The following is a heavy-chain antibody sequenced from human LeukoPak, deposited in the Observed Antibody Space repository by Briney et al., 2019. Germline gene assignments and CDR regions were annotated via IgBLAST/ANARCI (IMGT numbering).Heavy chain of an antibody. V-gene: IGHV1-69*04. D-gene: IGHD6-19*01. CDR1: GGTFSSYA. J-gene: IGHJ3*02. Sequence: ASVKVSCKASGGTFSSYAISWVRQAPGQGLEWMGRIIPILGIANYAQKFQGRVTITADKSTSTAYMELSSLRSEDTAVYYCARVRFRAVAAHDAFDIWGQGTMVTVSS. CDR2: IIPILGIA. CDR3: ARVRFRAVAAHDAFDI.